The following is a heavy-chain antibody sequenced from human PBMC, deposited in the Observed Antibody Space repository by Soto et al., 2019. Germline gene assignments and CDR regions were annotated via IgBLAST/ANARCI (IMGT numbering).Heavy chain of an antibody. D-gene: IGHD3-10*01. CDR3: ARHLAGSRSYVYNGMDV. V-gene: IGHV4-39*01. CDR2: IYYSGST. Sequence: ETLSLTCTVSGGSISSSSYYWGWIRQPPGKGLEWIGSIYYSGSTYYNPSLKSRVTISVDTSKNQFSLKLSSATATDTAVYYCARHLAGSRSYVYNGMDVWGQGTTVTVS. CDR1: GGSISSSSYY. J-gene: IGHJ6*02.